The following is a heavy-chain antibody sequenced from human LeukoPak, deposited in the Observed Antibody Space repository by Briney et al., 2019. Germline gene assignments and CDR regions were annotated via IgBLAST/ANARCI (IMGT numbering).Heavy chain of an antibody. J-gene: IGHJ4*02. CDR1: GFTFSYNW. D-gene: IGHD2-2*01. CDR3: ATGRNCPTCYLTDY. V-gene: IGHV3-7*01. Sequence: GGSLRLSCAASGFTFSYNWMNWVRQAPGKGLEWVANINQDGGEKYYVESVKGRFTISRDNAKNSLYLQMNSLRAEDTAVYYCATGRNCPTCYLTDYWGQGTLVTVSS. CDR2: INQDGGEK.